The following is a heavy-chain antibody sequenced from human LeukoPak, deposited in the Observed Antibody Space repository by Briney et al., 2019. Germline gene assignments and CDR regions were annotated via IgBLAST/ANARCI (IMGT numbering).Heavy chain of an antibody. D-gene: IGHD3-22*01. CDR3: ARKMYYYDSSGYSRVYYFDY. V-gene: IGHV3-20*04. Sequence: GGSLRLSCAASGFTFDDYGMSWVRQAPGKGLEWVSGINWNGGSTGYADSVKSRFTISRDNAKNSLYLQMNSLRAEDTALYYCARKMYYYDSSGYSRVYYFDYWGQGTLVTVSS. CDR1: GFTFDDYG. CDR2: INWNGGST. J-gene: IGHJ4*02.